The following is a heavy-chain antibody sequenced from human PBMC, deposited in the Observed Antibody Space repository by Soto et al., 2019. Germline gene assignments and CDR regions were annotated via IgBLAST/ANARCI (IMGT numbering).Heavy chain of an antibody. V-gene: IGHV1-3*01. J-gene: IGHJ5*02. CDR3: ARLSEVHAVPAAIAWFDP. CDR2: INAGNGNT. CDR1: GYTFTSYA. Sequence: ASVKVSCKASGYTFTSYAMHWVRQAPGQRLEWMGWINAGNGNTKYSQEFQGKVTITRDTSASTAYMELSSLRSEDTAVYYCARLSEVHAVPAAIAWFDPWGQGTLVTVSS. D-gene: IGHD2-2*01.